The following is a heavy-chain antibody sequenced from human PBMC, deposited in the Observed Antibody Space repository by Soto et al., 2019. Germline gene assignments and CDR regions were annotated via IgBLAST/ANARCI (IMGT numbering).Heavy chain of an antibody. V-gene: IGHV3-7*01. J-gene: IGHJ3*02. CDR3: ARERWERRVAFDI. D-gene: IGHD1-26*01. CDR2: IKQDGSEK. CDR1: GFTFSSYW. Sequence: EVQLVESGGGLVQPGGSLRLYCAASGFTFSSYWMSWVRQATGKGLEWVANIKQDGSEKYYVDSVKGRFTIPRDNDKNSLYVQMNSVRAEDTAVYYCARERWERRVAFDIWGQGTMVTVSS.